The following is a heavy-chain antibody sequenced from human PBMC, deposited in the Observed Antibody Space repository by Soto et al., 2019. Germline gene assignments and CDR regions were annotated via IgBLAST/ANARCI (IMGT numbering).Heavy chain of an antibody. CDR1: GFMFGDYA. CDR2: FSRTDNTV. V-gene: IGHV3-48*03. Sequence: GGSLRLPCAASGFMFGDYAMDWVRQAPGKGLEWVSYFSRTDNTVQYADSVKGRFIISRDNVENSLYLQMHSLTAEDKAIYYCARETHSPHPNFDYWGPGTLVTVSS. CDR3: ARETHSPHPNFDY. J-gene: IGHJ4*02. D-gene: IGHD2-8*01.